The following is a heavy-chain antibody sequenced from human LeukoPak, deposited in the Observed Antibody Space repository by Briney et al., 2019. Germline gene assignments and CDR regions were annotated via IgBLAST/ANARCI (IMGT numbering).Heavy chain of an antibody. D-gene: IGHD3-10*01. Sequence: PGGSLRLSCAASGFTFNSCGMSWVRQAPGKGLDWVSGISASGGSTNYADSVKGRFTISRDNSKNTLYLQMNSLRADDTAVYYCAKAPYDSGKGYFDFWGQGTLVTVSS. V-gene: IGHV3-23*01. CDR3: AKAPYDSGKGYFDF. J-gene: IGHJ4*02. CDR2: ISASGGST. CDR1: GFTFNSCG.